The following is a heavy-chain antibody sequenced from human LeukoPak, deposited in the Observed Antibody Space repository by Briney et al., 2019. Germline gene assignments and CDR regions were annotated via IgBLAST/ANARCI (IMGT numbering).Heavy chain of an antibody. Sequence: PGGSLRLSCAASGFTFSSYGMHWVRQAPGKGLEWGAVIWYDGSNKYYADSVKGRFTISRDNSKNTLYLKMNSLRAEDTAVYYCARDLHGSGSYYIRGMDVWGQGTTVTVSS. CDR1: GFTFSSYG. V-gene: IGHV3-33*01. CDR3: ARDLHGSGSYYIRGMDV. D-gene: IGHD3-10*01. CDR2: IWYDGSNK. J-gene: IGHJ6*02.